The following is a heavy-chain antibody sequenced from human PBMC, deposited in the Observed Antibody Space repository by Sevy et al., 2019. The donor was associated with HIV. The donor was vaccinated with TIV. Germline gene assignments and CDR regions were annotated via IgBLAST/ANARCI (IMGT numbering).Heavy chain of an antibody. Sequence: GGSLRLSCAASGFTFSTYAMSWVRQAPGKGLEWVSAISASGGDTYYADSVKGRFTIFRDNSKNTLFLQMNSLRAGDTALYYCARPGPYTSGYPSDYWGQGTLVTVSS. D-gene: IGHD3-22*01. CDR2: ISASGGDT. V-gene: IGHV3-23*01. CDR1: GFTFSTYA. CDR3: ARPGPYTSGYPSDY. J-gene: IGHJ4*02.